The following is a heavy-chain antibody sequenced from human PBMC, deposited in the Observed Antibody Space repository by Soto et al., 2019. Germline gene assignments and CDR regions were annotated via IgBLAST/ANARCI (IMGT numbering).Heavy chain of an antibody. Sequence: QVQLQESGPGLVKPSQTLSLTCTVSGGSITSGGYYWNWIRQHPGKGLEWIGYISYSGSTYYNPSLKSRLTISVDTSKNHFSLRLRSVTAADTAVYYCVRAPDQVGYPLWYYGMDVWGRGTTVTVSS. V-gene: IGHV4-31*03. CDR1: GGSITSGGYY. CDR2: ISYSGST. D-gene: IGHD3-10*01. CDR3: VRAPDQVGYPLWYYGMDV. J-gene: IGHJ6*02.